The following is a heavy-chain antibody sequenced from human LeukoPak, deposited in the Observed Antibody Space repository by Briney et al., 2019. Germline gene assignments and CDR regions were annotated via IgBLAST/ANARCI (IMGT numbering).Heavy chain of an antibody. D-gene: IGHD1-14*01. CDR3: ARGGRNSYFFDF. J-gene: IGHJ4*02. CDR2: ISVSSDYI. V-gene: IGHV3-21*01. Sequence: GGSLRLSCAASGFNFINAWMSWVRQAPGKGLEWVSSISVSSDYIFYADSVKGRFTISRDNAKNSLFLQMNSLRDEDTAVYYCARGGRNSYFFDFWGQGTLVTVSS. CDR1: GFNFINAW.